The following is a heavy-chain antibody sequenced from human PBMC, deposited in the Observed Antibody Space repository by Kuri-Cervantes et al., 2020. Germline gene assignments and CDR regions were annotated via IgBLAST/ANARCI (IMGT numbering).Heavy chain of an antibody. CDR2: IKSKTDGGTT. V-gene: IGHV3-15*01. Sequence: GGSLRLSCAASGFTFSNAWMSWVRQAPGKGLEWVGRIKSKTDGGTTDYAAPVKGRFTISRDDSKNTLYLQMNSLKTEDTAVYYWTTHGGLFSAVGTWYCLDYWGQGTLVTVTS. D-gene: IGHD6-13*01. CDR3: TTHGGLFSAVGTWYCLDY. J-gene: IGHJ4*02. CDR1: GFTFSNAW.